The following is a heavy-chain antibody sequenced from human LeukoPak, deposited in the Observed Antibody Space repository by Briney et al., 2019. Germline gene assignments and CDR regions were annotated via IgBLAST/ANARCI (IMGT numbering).Heavy chain of an antibody. V-gene: IGHV3-9*03. CDR1: GFTFDDYA. CDR2: ISWNSGSI. D-gene: IGHD2-15*01. CDR3: AKSREGLGIVSDAFDI. Sequence: PGRSLRLSCAASGFTFDDYAMHWVRQAPGKGLELVSGISWNSGSIGYADSVKGRFTISRDNAKNSLYLQMNSLRAEDMALYYCAKSREGLGIVSDAFDIWGQGTMVTVSS. J-gene: IGHJ3*02.